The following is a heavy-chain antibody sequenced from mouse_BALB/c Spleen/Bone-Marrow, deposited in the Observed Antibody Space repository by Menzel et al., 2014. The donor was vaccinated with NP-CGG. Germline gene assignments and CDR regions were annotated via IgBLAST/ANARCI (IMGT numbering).Heavy chain of an antibody. CDR1: GYTFSSYW. CDR3: GRGGGRGGYWYFDV. J-gene: IGHJ1*01. Sequence: QVQLKESGAELMKPGASVKISCKATGYTFSSYWIEWVKQRPGHGLEWIGEILPGSGSTNYNEKFKGKATFTADTSSNTAYMQLSSLTSEVSAVYYCGRGGGRGGYWYFDVWGAGTTVTVSS. D-gene: IGHD3-3*01. CDR2: ILPGSGST. V-gene: IGHV1-9*01.